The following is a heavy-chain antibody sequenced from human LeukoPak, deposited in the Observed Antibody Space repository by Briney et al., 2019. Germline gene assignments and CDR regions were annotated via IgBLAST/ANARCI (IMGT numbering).Heavy chain of an antibody. V-gene: IGHV3-53*01. D-gene: IGHD3-10*01. J-gene: IGHJ3*02. CDR2: IYSDGNT. CDR3: ARDRRLLYFGELFHDAFDI. Sequence: PGGSLRLSCAASGFTASSNYMNWVRQAPGKGLEWVSVIYSDGNTYYADSVKGRFTISRDNSKNTLYLQMNSLRAEDTAVYYCARDRRLLYFGELFHDAFDIWGQGTMVTVSS. CDR1: GFTASSNY.